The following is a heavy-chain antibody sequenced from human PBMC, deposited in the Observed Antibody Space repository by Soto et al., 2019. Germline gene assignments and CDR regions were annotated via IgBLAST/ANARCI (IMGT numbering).Heavy chain of an antibody. Sequence: EVQLAESGGGMVQPGGSLRLSCVASGFTFSSYDMHWVRQAPGKGLEYVSSISSNGGTTYYGNSVKGRFTISRDNSKNTLYLQMVSLRAEDMAVYYCVRRGSGNYDYWGQGTLVTVSS. CDR3: VRRGSGNYDY. D-gene: IGHD1-7*01. J-gene: IGHJ4*02. CDR2: ISSNGGTT. CDR1: GFTFSSYD. V-gene: IGHV3-64*01.